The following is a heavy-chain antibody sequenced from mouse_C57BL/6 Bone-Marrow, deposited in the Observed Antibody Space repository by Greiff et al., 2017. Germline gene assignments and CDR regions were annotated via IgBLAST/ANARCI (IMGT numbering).Heavy chain of an antibody. V-gene: IGHV5-9-1*02. CDR1: GFTFSSYA. CDR3: TIDRYYFSSPCFAY. CDR2: ISSGGDYI. Sequence: EVQLVESGEGLVKPGGSLKLSCAASGFTFSSYAMSWVRQTPEKRLEWVAYISSGGDYIYYADTVKGRFTISSASVRYTMYLPMSSLKSEVNTMNYCTIDRYYFSSPCFAYWGQGTLVTVSA. D-gene: IGHD1-1*01. J-gene: IGHJ3*01.